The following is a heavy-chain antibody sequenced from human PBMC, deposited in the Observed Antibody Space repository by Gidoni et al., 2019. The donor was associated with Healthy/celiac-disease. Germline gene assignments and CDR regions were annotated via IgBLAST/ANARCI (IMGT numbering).Heavy chain of an antibody. CDR2: IIPILGRA. CDR3: ASHNKQIAAAGGGGYGMDV. D-gene: IGHD6-13*01. CDR1: VGTFSSYA. Sequence: QVPLVQSGAEVKQPGSSVKVSCKASVGTFSSYAISWVRQAPGQGLEWMGRIIPILGRANYAQKCQGRVTITADKATSTAYMELSSLRSEDTAGYYCASHNKQIAAAGGGGYGMDVWGQGTTVTVSS. J-gene: IGHJ6*02. V-gene: IGHV1-69*04.